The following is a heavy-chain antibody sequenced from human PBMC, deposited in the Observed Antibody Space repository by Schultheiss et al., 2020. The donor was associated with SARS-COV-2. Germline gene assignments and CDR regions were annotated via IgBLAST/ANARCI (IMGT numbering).Heavy chain of an antibody. J-gene: IGHJ6*02. D-gene: IGHD5/OR15-5a*01. CDR3: AREGYSVSTHMGYGMDV. CDR1: GGSFSAYY. Sequence: SETLSLTCAVYGGSFSAYYWSWIRQPPGKGLEWIGYIYYSGSTNYNPSLKSRVTISVDTSKNQFSLKLSSVTAADTAVYYCAREGYSVSTHMGYGMDVWGQGTTVTVSS. CDR2: IYYSGST. V-gene: IGHV4-59*01.